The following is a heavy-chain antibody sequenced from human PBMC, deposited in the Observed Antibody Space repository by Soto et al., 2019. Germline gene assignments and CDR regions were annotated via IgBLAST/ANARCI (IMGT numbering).Heavy chain of an antibody. V-gene: IGHV3-23*01. CDR3: AKPHRDLPYYYYMDV. CDR1: GFGFTFSTSA. D-gene: IGHD3-3*01. Sequence: GGSLRLSCAASGFGFTFSTSAMSWVRQAPGKGLEWVSTFRESGGTTYYADSVKGRFTISRDNSKNTLYLQMNSLRAEDTAVYYCAKPHRDLPYYYYMDVWGKGTTVTVSS. J-gene: IGHJ6*03. CDR2: FRESGGTT.